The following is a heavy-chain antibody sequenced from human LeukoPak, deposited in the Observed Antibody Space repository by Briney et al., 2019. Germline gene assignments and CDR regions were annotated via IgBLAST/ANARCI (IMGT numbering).Heavy chain of an antibody. V-gene: IGHV1-2*02. CDR1: GYTFTGYY. CDR3: ARGSSIVTSTIDWFDP. CDR2: INPNSGGT. Sequence: GASVKVSCNSSGYTFTGYYMHWVRQAPGQGLERMGWINPNSGGTHYAQKFQGRVTMTRDTSINTAYMELSRLRSDDTAIYYCARGSSIVTSTIDWFDPWGQGALVAVSS. J-gene: IGHJ5*02. D-gene: IGHD6-6*01.